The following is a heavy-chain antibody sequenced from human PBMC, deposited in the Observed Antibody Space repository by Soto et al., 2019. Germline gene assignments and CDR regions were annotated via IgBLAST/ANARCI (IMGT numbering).Heavy chain of an antibody. D-gene: IGHD6-6*01. CDR3: ARQGYSSSSFGY. CDR2: IIPIFGTA. J-gene: IGHJ4*02. CDR1: GGTFSSYA. V-gene: IGHV1-69*13. Sequence: GASVKVSCKASGGTFSSYAISWVRQAPGQGLEWMGGIIPIFGTANYAQKFQGRVTITADESTSTAYMELSSLRSEDTAVYYCARQGYSSSSFGYWGQGTLVTVSS.